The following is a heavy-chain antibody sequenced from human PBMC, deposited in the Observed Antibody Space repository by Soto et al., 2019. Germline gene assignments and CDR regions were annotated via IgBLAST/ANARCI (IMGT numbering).Heavy chain of an antibody. Sequence: PGGSLRLSCAASGFTFDDYAMHWVRQAPGEGLEWVSGISWNSGSIGYADSVKGRFTISRDNAKNSLYLQMNSLRAEDTALYYCAKDIWGGERYCSSTSCLFSGLGFDYWGQGTLVTVSS. J-gene: IGHJ4*02. CDR2: ISWNSGSI. D-gene: IGHD2-2*01. V-gene: IGHV3-9*01. CDR1: GFTFDDYA. CDR3: AKDIWGGERYCSSTSCLFSGLGFDY.